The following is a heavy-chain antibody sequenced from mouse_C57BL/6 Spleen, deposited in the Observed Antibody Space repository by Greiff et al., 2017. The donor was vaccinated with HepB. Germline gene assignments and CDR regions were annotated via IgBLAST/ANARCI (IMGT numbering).Heavy chain of an antibody. CDR3: ARPNSYYGSSYGYFDY. CDR2: IRNKANGYTT. J-gene: IGHJ2*01. V-gene: IGHV7-3*01. Sequence: EVQGVESGGGLVQPGGSLSLSCAASGFTFTDYYMSWVRQPPGKALEWLGFIRNKANGYTTEYSASVKGRFTISRDNSQSILYLQMNALRAEDSATYYCARPNSYYGSSYGYFDYWGQGTTLTVSS. CDR1: GFTFTDYY. D-gene: IGHD1-1*01.